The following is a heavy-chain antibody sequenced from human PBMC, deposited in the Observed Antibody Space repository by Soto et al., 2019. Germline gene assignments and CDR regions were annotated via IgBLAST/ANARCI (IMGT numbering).Heavy chain of an antibody. Sequence: SETLSLTCTVSGGFIANNNYYWGWIRQPQGKGLEWIGSIYHSGSTSYNPSLKSRVTISVDTSKNQFSLKLSSVTAADTAVYYCARPRYYYDGSGYPGFNDYWGQGTLVTVSS. D-gene: IGHD3-22*01. V-gene: IGHV4-39*01. CDR2: IYHSGST. J-gene: IGHJ4*02. CDR1: GGFIANNNYY. CDR3: ARPRYYYDGSGYPGFNDY.